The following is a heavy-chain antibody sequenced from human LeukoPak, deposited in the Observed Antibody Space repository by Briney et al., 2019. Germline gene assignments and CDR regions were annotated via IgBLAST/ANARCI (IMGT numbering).Heavy chain of an antibody. CDR2: ISSSSSYI. J-gene: IGHJ4*02. CDR1: GFTFSSYS. D-gene: IGHD4-17*01. Sequence: RPGGSLRLSCAASGFTFSSYSMNWVRQAPGKGLEWVSSISSSSSYIYYADSVKGRFTISRDNAKNPLYLQMNSLRAEDTAVYYCARAPSRRVTTPEGFDYWGQGTLVTVSS. CDR3: ARAPSRRVTTPEGFDY. V-gene: IGHV3-21*01.